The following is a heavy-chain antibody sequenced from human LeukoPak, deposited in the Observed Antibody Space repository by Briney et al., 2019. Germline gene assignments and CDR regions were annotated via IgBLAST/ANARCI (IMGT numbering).Heavy chain of an antibody. CDR2: ISYDGSNK. D-gene: IGHD6-19*01. V-gene: IGHV3-30*01. CDR1: GFTFSSYA. Sequence: PGGSLRLSCAASGFTFSSYAMHWVRQAPGKGLEWVAAISYDGSNKYYADSVKGRFTISRDNSKNTLYLQMNSLRAEDTAVYYCAREGAVAGSNWFDPWGQGTLVTVSS. J-gene: IGHJ5*02. CDR3: AREGAVAGSNWFDP.